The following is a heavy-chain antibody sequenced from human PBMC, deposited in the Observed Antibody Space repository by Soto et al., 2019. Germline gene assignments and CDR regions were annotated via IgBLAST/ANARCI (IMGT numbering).Heavy chain of an antibody. J-gene: IGHJ6*02. CDR2: IIPIFGTA. CDR1: GGTFSSYA. Sequence: QVQLVQSGAEVKKPGSSVKVSCKASGGTFSSYAISWVRQAPGQGLEWMGGIIPIFGTANYAQKFQGRVTMTADESTSTAYMELSSLRSEDTAVYYSARRGVGMITFGGPNPYGMDVWGQGTTVTVSS. CDR3: ARRGVGMITFGGPNPYGMDV. D-gene: IGHD3-16*01. V-gene: IGHV1-69*01.